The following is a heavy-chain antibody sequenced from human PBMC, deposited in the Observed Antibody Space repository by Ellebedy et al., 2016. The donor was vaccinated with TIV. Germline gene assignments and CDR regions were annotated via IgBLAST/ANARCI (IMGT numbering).Heavy chain of an antibody. CDR2: IYYSGST. J-gene: IGHJ4*02. CDR1: GGSISSSSYY. V-gene: IGHV4-39*01. D-gene: IGHD1-26*01. CDR3: ARSRLVVGATPYYFDY. Sequence: MPSETLSLTCTVSGGSISSSSYYWGWICQPPGKGLEWIGSIYYSGSTYYNPSLKSRVTISVDTSKNQFSLKLSSVTAADTAVYYCARSRLVVGATPYYFDYWGQGTLVTVSS.